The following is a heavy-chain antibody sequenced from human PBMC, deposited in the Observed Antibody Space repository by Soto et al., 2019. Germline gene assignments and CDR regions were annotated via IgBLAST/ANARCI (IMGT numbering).Heavy chain of an antibody. J-gene: IGHJ6*03. D-gene: IGHD5-12*01. Sequence: GASVKVSCKASGYTFTSYDINWVRQATGQGLEWMGWMNPNSGNTGYAQKFQGRVTMTRNTSISTAYMELSSLRSEDTALYYCARMRSSGYVHYYYYYMDVWGKGTTVTVSS. CDR1: GYTFTSYD. CDR3: ARMRSSGYVHYYYYYMDV. V-gene: IGHV1-8*01. CDR2: MNPNSGNT.